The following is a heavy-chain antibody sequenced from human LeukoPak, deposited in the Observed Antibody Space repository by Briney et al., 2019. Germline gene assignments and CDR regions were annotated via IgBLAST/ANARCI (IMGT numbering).Heavy chain of an antibody. CDR2: IYYSGST. CDR1: GGSISSGDYY. CDR3: ARILGPQSSTYYDFWSGYYFDY. D-gene: IGHD3-3*01. J-gene: IGHJ4*02. Sequence: SETLSLTCTVSGGSISSGDYYWSWIRQPPGKGLEWIGYIYYSGSTYYNPSLKSRVTISVDTSKNQFSLKLSSVTAADTAVYYCARILGPQSSTYYDFWSGYYFDYWGQGTLVTVSS. V-gene: IGHV4-30-4*08.